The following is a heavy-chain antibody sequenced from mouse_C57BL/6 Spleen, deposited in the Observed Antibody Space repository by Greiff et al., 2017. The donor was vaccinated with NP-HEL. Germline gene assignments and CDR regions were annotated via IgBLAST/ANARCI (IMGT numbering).Heavy chain of an antibody. CDR3: ARKPYSNGAMDY. V-gene: IGHV1-82*01. J-gene: IGHJ4*01. CDR2: IYPGDGDT. D-gene: IGHD2-5*01. Sequence: VQLQQSGPELVKPGASVKISCKASGYAFSSSWMNWVKQRPGKGLEWIGRIYPGDGDTNYNGKFKGKATLTADKSSSTAYMQLSSLTSEDSAVYFCARKPYSNGAMDYWGQGTSVTVSS. CDR1: GYAFSSSW.